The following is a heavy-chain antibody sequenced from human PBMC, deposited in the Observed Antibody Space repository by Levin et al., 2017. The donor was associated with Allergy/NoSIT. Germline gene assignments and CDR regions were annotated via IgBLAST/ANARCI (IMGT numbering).Heavy chain of an antibody. D-gene: IGHD5-24*01. Sequence: SQTLSLTCAVYGGSFSGYYWSWIRQPPGKGLEWIGEINHSGSTNYNPSLKSRVTISVDTSKNQFSLKLSSVTAADTAVYYCARWATMKNFDYWGQGTLVTVSS. CDR3: ARWATMKNFDY. V-gene: IGHV4-34*01. J-gene: IGHJ4*02. CDR2: INHSGST. CDR1: GGSFSGYY.